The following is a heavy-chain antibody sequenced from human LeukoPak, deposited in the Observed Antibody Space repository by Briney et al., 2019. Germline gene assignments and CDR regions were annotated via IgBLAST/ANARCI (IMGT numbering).Heavy chain of an antibody. CDR1: GGTFSSYA. J-gene: IGHJ5*02. CDR3: ARGVIAAAGVDWFDP. D-gene: IGHD6-13*01. CDR2: IIPIFGTA. V-gene: IGHV1-69*05. Sequence: ASVKVSCKASGGTFSSYAISWVRQAPGQGLEWMGGIIPIFGTANYAQKFQGRVTITTDESTSTAYMELSSLRSEDTTVYYCARGVIAAAGVDWFDPWGQGTLVTVSS.